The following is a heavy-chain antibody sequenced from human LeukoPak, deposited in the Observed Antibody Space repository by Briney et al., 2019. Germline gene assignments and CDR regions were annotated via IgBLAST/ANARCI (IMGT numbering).Heavy chain of an antibody. CDR3: ARGGSYYIYYGMDV. J-gene: IGHJ6*02. CDR1: AFTSSSYA. CDR2: ISYDGSNK. Sequence: GGSLRLSCAASAFTSSSYAMHWVRQAPGKGLEWVAFISYDGSNKYYADSGKGRFTISRDNSKNTLYLQMNSLRAEDTAVYYCARGGSYYIYYGMDVWGQGTTVTVSS. V-gene: IGHV3-30-3*01. D-gene: IGHD1-26*01.